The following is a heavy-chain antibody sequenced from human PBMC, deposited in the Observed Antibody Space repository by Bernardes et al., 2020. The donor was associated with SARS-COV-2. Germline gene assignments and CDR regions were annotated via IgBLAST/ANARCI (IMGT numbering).Heavy chain of an antibody. CDR3: DVWERSGFTSSYYGMDV. CDR2: ISTSSSYT. V-gene: IGHV3-11*06. CDR1: GFTFSDYY. Sequence: GGSLRLSCAASGFTFSDYYMSWIRQAPGKGLEWVSYISTSSSYTNYANSVKGRFTISRDNAKNSLYLQMNSLRAEDTAVYYCDVWERSGFTSSYYGMDVWGQGTTVTVSS. D-gene: IGHD5-12*01. J-gene: IGHJ6*02.